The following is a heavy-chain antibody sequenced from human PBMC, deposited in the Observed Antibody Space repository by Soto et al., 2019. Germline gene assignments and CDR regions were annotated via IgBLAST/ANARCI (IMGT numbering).Heavy chain of an antibody. CDR2: IIPIFGTA. CDR1: GGTFSSYA. V-gene: IGHV1-69*13. D-gene: IGHD3-3*01. J-gene: IGHJ4*02. Sequence: SVKVSCKASGGTFSSYAISWVRQAPGQGLEWMGGIIPIFGTANYAQKFQGRVTITADESTSTDYMELSSLRSEDTAVYYCARDLRDFWSGYHDYWGQGTMVTVS. CDR3: ARDLRDFWSGYHDY.